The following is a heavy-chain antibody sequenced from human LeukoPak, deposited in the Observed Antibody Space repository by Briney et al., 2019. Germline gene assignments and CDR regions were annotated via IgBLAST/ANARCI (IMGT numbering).Heavy chain of an antibody. CDR3: ARGERYSSGWYGEYYFDY. V-gene: IGHV4-39*01. CDR1: GGSISSSSYY. Sequence: KPSETQSLTCTVSGGSISSSSYYWGWIRQPPGKGLQWIGTIYYRGSTYYNPSLKSRVTISVDTSKNQFSLKLSSVTAADTAVYYCARGERYSSGWYGEYYFDYWGQGTLVTVSS. J-gene: IGHJ4*02. CDR2: IYYRGST. D-gene: IGHD6-19*01.